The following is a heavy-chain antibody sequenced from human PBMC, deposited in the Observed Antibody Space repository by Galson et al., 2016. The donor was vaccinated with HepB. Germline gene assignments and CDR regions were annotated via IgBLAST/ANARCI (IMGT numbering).Heavy chain of an antibody. CDR2: IGYDGSHK. CDR3: AKIHDEFWSGYYYYHYGMDV. CDR1: GVIFSKYA. Sequence: SLRLSCAASGVIFSKYAMHWVRQAPGQGLEWVAVIGYDGSHKYYAESVKGRFIISRDNSKNTLHLQMDGLRPEGTAVYYCAKIHDEFWSGYYYYHYGMDVWGKGTRVTVSS. J-gene: IGHJ6*04. D-gene: IGHD3-3*01. V-gene: IGHV3-30*18.